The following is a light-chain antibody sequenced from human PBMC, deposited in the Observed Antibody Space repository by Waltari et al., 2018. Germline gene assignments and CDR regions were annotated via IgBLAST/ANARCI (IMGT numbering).Light chain of an antibody. CDR1: SSDVGGYNY. V-gene: IGLV2-8*01. J-gene: IGLJ2*01. CDR2: EVS. CDR3: SSYAGSNNLVV. Sequence: QSALTQPPSASGSPGQSVTISCTGPSSDVGGYNYVSWYQQHPGKAPKLMIYEVSKRPSGVPDRFSGSKSGNTASLTVSGLQAEDEADYYCSSYAGSNNLVVFGGGTKLTVL.